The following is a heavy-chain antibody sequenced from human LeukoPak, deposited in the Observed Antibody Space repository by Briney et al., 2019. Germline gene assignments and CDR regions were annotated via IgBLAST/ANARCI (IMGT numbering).Heavy chain of an antibody. V-gene: IGHV3-64D*06. CDR1: GFTLSRYG. D-gene: IGHD2-2*01. CDR2: ISSNGGST. J-gene: IGHJ4*02. CDR3: VKGYCSSISCSLIDY. Sequence: GGSLRLSCSASGFTLSRYGMHWVRQAPGKGLEYVSGISSNGGSTNYADSVKGRFTISRDNSKNTLHLQMSSLRAEDTAGYYCVKGYCSSISCSLIDYGGQGTLVTVSS.